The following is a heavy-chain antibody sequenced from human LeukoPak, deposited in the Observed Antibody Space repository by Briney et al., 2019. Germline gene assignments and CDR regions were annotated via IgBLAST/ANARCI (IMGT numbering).Heavy chain of an antibody. CDR2: ISFDGSST. V-gene: IGHV3-74*01. J-gene: IGHJ5*02. CDR3: VRDQFGGLT. Sequence: GGSLRLSCAASGFTFSSYWMHWVRQAPGKGLIWVSRISFDGSSTNYADSVKGRFTISRDNAKNTLFLQMNSLRAEDTAVYYCVRDQFGGLTWGQGTRVTVSS. D-gene: IGHD3-10*01. CDR1: GFTFSSYW.